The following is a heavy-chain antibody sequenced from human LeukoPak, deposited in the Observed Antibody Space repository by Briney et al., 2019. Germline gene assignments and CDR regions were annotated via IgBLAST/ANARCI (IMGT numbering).Heavy chain of an antibody. V-gene: IGHV1-46*01. Sequence: ASVKVSCKTSGYTFTDYNLHWVRQAPGQRLEWMGIIKPSGGDTSYAQTFQGRVFMTRGTSTSTVYMELSSLKSEDTDVYYCARVRDGYNDAYDIWGQGTMVTVSS. CDR1: GYTFTDYN. CDR2: IKPSGGDT. D-gene: IGHD5-24*01. CDR3: ARVRDGYNDAYDI. J-gene: IGHJ3*02.